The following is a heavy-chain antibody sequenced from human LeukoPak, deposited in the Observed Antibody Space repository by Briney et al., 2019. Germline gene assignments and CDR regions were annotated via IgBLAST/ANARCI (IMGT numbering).Heavy chain of an antibody. CDR3: ARVKYYDNSGYSN. D-gene: IGHD3-22*01. CDR2: ISSSSSYI. Sequence: GGSLRLSCAASGFTFSSYSMNWVRQAPGKGLEWVSSISSSSSYIYYADSVKGRFTISRDNAKNSLYLQMNSLRAEDTAVHYCARVKYYDNSGYSNWGQGTLVTVSS. V-gene: IGHV3-21*01. CDR1: GFTFSSYS. J-gene: IGHJ4*02.